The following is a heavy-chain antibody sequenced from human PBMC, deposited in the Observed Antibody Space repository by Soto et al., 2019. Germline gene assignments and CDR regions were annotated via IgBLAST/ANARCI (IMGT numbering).Heavy chain of an antibody. D-gene: IGHD6-19*01. CDR3: ARVIGSYNSGWPDAFEI. Sequence: GGSLRLSCAASGFTFSSYAMSWVRQAPGKGLEWVSAISGSGGNTYYADSVKGRFTISRDNAKNSLYLQMNSLRAEDTAVYYCARVIGSYNSGWPDAFEIWGQGTMVTVSS. CDR2: ISGSGGNT. V-gene: IGHV3-23*01. CDR1: GFTFSSYA. J-gene: IGHJ3*02.